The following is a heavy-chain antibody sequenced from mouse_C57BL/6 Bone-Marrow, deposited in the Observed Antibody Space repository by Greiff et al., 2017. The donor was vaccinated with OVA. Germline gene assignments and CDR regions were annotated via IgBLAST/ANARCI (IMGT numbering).Heavy chain of an antibody. Sequence: QVQLQQPGAELVRPGSSVKLSCKASGYTFTRYWMHWVKQRPIQGLEWIGNIDPSDSETHYNQKFKDKATLTVDKSSSTAYMQLSSLTSEDSAVYYCARWGTTVVATEYFDVWGTGTTVTVSS. J-gene: IGHJ1*03. V-gene: IGHV1-52*01. CDR1: GYTFTRYW. D-gene: IGHD1-1*01. CDR2: IDPSDSET. CDR3: ARWGTTVVATEYFDV.